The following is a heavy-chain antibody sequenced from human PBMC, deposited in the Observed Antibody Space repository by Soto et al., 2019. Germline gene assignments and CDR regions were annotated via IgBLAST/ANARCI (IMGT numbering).Heavy chain of an antibody. V-gene: IGHV1-69*01. CDR3: ARDPRRGRLVYYGMDV. J-gene: IGHJ6*02. CDR1: GGTFSSYA. CDR2: IIPIFGTA. D-gene: IGHD3-10*01. Sequence: QVQLVQSGAEVKKPGSSVNVSCKASGGTFSSYAISWVRQAPGQGLEWMGGIIPIFGTANDAQKFQGRVTITEDESTRTAYMELSSLRSEDTAVYYCARDPRRGRLVYYGMDVWGQGTTVTVSS.